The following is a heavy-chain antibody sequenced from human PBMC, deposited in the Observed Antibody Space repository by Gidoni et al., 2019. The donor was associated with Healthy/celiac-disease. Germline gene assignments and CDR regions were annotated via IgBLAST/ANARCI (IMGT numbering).Heavy chain of an antibody. D-gene: IGHD3-10*01. CDR2: INHIGST. V-gene: IGHV4-34*01. J-gene: IGHJ3*02. CDR1: GGSVSGYY. Sequence: APLQQWCAGLSKPSETLSLTCAVYGGSVSGYYRSWSRQPPGTGLAWIGEINHIGSTNYNPSLKSRVTRSVDTSKSQFSLKQSSVAAADTAVYYCARVVGSIWGQGTMVTVSS. CDR3: ARVVGSI.